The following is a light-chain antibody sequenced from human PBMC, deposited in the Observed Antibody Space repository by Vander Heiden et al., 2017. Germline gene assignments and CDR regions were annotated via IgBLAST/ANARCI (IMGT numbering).Light chain of an antibody. CDR1: SSDVGGYNF. V-gene: IGLV2-14*01. Sequence: QSALTQPASVSGSPGQSITISCTGTSSDVGGYNFVSWYQQHPGKAPKRMIYDVSNRPSGVSYRFSGSKSGNRASLTISGLQADDEADYYCSSSTTSTTLVFGGGTKLTVL. CDR2: DVS. J-gene: IGLJ3*02. CDR3: SSSTTSTTLV.